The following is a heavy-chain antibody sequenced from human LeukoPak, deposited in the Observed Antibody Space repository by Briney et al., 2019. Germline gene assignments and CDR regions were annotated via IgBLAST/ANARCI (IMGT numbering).Heavy chain of an antibody. J-gene: IGHJ4*02. CDR1: GGSISPHY. V-gene: IGHV4-59*11. CDR3: AGASVWAATRAAAGNDY. Sequence: PSETLSLTCTVSGGSISPHYWSWFRQVPGKGLEWIGYIYYKGSTNYNPSLKSRVTISVDTSKNQFSLRLSSVTTADTAVYYCAGASVWAATRAAAGNDYWGQGTLVTVSS. CDR2: IYYKGST. D-gene: IGHD6-13*01.